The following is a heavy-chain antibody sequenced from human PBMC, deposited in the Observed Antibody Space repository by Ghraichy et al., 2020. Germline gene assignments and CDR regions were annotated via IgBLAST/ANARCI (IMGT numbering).Heavy chain of an antibody. V-gene: IGHV3-7*03. CDR1: GFTFSSFW. J-gene: IGHJ4*02. CDR3: ARDSDFDC. Sequence: GGSLRLSCAASGFTFSSFWMSWVRQDPGKGLEWVANIKQDGSAKYYVDSVKGRFTISRDNVKNSLYLQMNSLRADDTAVYYCARDSDFDCWGQGTLVTVSS. CDR2: IKQDGSAK.